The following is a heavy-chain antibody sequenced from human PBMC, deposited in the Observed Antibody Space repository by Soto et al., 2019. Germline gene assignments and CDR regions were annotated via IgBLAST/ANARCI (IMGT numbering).Heavy chain of an antibody. V-gene: IGHV3-7*01. D-gene: IGHD3-3*01. J-gene: IGHJ3*02. CDR2: IKQDGSEE. CDR3: ARVAYYDFWSGYWGSFDI. CDR1: GFTFSSYW. Sequence: GGSLRLSCAASGFTFSSYWMSWVRQAPGKGLEWVANIKQDGSEEYYVDSVKGRFTISRDNAKNSLYLQMNSLRAEDTAVYYCARVAYYDFWSGYWGSFDIWGQGTMVTVSS.